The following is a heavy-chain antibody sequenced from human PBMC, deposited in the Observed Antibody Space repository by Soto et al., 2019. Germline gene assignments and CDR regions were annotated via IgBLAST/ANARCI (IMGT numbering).Heavy chain of an antibody. CDR3: ARYPNPTVPGLPSDY. CDR1: GYSISSGYY. Sequence: SETLSLTCAVSGYSISSGYYWGWIRQPPGKGLEWIGSIYHSGSTYYNPSLKSRVTISVDTSKNQFSLKLSSVTAADTAVYYCARYPNPTVPGLPSDYWGQGTLVTVSS. J-gene: IGHJ4*02. V-gene: IGHV4-38-2*01. D-gene: IGHD6-19*01. CDR2: IYHSGST.